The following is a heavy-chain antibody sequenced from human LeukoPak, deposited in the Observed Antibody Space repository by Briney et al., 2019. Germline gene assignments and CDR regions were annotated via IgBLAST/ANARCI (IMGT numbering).Heavy chain of an antibody. V-gene: IGHV1-18*01. Sequence: PWASVKVSCKASGYTFTSYGISWVRQAPGQGLEWMGWISAYNGNTNYAHKFRGRVTMTTDTSTRTVYMEVRSLRSDDTAVYYCARDPADHGDLREDAHYYALDVWGQGTTVTVSS. J-gene: IGHJ6*02. CDR3: ARDPADHGDLREDAHYYALDV. CDR1: GYTFTSYG. CDR2: ISAYNGNT. D-gene: IGHD4-17*01.